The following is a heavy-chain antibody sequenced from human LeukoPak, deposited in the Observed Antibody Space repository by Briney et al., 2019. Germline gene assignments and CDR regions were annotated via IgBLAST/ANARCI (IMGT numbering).Heavy chain of an antibody. D-gene: IGHD4-23*01. Sequence: GGSLRLSCAGSGLPLRNYWMAWVRQAPAKGLEWVANMKEDGGEINYVDSVKVRFTISRDNAKNSLDLQMNSLRVDDTAVYYCVRDRGYSTFYYWGQGTLVIVSS. CDR1: GLPLRNYW. J-gene: IGHJ4*02. CDR3: VRDRGYSTFYY. V-gene: IGHV3-7*01. CDR2: MKEDGGEI.